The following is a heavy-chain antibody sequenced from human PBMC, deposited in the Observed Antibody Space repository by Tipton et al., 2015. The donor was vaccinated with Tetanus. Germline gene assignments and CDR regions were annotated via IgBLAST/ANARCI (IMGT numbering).Heavy chain of an antibody. CDR3: ASLLGESVGYHVDY. D-gene: IGHD3-16*01. CDR2: INNRGDTI. J-gene: IGHJ4*02. V-gene: IGHV3-48*03. CDR1: GFTFSTYE. Sequence: SLRLSCAASGFTFSTYEMNWVRQAPGKGLEWLSYINNRGDTIYYADSVKGRFTISRDNAKNSLYQKSNSLRGGDTAVYYCASLLGESVGYHVDYWGQGTLVTVSS.